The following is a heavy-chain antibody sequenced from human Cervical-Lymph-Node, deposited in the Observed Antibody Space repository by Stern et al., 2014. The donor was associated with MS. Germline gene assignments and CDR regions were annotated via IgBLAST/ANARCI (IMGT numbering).Heavy chain of an antibody. CDR3: ATGADATYYFDL. V-gene: IGHV1-69*01. CDR1: GGTVSSYA. D-gene: IGHD1-26*01. J-gene: IGHJ4*02. Sequence: VQLVESEAEVKRPGSSVKVSCRASGGTVSSYAINWVRQAPGQGLEWMGGIIPIFGTTNYAQKFQGRVTIIADESTNTAYMELSRLKSEDTAVYYCATGADATYYFDLWGQGTLVTVSS. CDR2: IIPIFGTT.